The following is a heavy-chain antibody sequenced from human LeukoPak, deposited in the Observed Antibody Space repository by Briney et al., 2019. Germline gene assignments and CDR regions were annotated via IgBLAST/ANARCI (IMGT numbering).Heavy chain of an antibody. CDR3: ARGRSGSYGFFDY. V-gene: IGHV3-74*03. D-gene: IGHD3-10*01. Sequence: SGGSQRLFCEGSGFHFSTSWMHWVRQAPGKGLVWVSRLYRDGSRITHADSVKGRFTISRDNAKNTVYLQMNSLRAEDTAVYYCARGRSGSYGFFDYWSLGNLVTVSS. CDR1: GFHFSTSW. CDR2: LYRDGSRI. J-gene: IGHJ4*02.